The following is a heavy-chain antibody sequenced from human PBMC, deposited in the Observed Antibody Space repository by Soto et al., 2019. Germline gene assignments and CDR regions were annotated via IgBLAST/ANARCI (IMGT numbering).Heavy chain of an antibody. Sequence: QLQLQESGPGLVKPSGTLSLTCAVSGGSISSTQWWSWVSQHPGKRLEWIGETHHGGNTNYNKSLNSRVTISPDSSTNKLSLKVPSVTAADTAVYYYAGGENYGSGISQFWGFDLWGQGTLVTVSS. CDR1: GGSISSTQW. CDR3: AGGENYGSGISQFWGFDL. V-gene: IGHV4-4*02. CDR2: THHGGNT. D-gene: IGHD3-10*01. J-gene: IGHJ4*03.